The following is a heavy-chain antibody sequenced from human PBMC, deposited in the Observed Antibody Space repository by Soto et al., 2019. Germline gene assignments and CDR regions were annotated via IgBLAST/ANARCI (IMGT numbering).Heavy chain of an antibody. V-gene: IGHV3-30*18. J-gene: IGHJ6*02. CDR3: AKARIMATIWGKYYYYGMDV. CDR2: ISYDGSYK. D-gene: IGHD5-12*01. CDR1: GFTFSSYG. Sequence: GGSLRLSCAASGFTFSSYGMHWVRQAPGKGLEWVAVISYDGSYKYYADCVKGRFTLSRGNSKNTLYMEMNSLRPEDAAVYYCAKARIMATIWGKYYYYGMDVWGQGTTVTVSS.